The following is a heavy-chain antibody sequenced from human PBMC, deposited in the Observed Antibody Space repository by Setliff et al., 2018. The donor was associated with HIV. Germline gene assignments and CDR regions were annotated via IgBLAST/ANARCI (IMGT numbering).Heavy chain of an antibody. D-gene: IGHD6-13*01. CDR1: GDSVNDRSYF. Sequence: SETLSLTCTVSGDSVNDRSYFWGWIRQPPGKGLEWIGTLYYNGDSRYNPSLKSRVTISVDTSKNQFSLKLASVTAADTAVYYCARGFLGGIAAANLDYWGQGTLVTVSS. J-gene: IGHJ4*02. CDR3: ARGFLGGIAAANLDY. CDR2: LYYNGDS. V-gene: IGHV4-39*07.